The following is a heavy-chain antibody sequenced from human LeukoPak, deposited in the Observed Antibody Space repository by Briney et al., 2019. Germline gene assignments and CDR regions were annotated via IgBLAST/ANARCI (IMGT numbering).Heavy chain of an antibody. J-gene: IGHJ3*02. CDR2: IKQDGSEK. D-gene: IGHD3-3*01. CDR1: GFTFSSYW. Sequence: GGSLRLSCAASGFTFSSYWMSWVRQAPGKGLEWVANIKQDGSEKYYVDSVKGRFTISRDNAKNSLYLQMNSLRAEDTAVYYCARDHFDFWSGLKPGGDAFDIWGQGTMVTVSS. V-gene: IGHV3-7*01. CDR3: ARDHFDFWSGLKPGGDAFDI.